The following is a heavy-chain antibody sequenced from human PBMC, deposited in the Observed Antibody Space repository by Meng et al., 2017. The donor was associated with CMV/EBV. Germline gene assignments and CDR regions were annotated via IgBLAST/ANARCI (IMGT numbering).Heavy chain of an antibody. D-gene: IGHD2-2*01. V-gene: IGHV3-30*04. CDR1: GFTFSSYA. J-gene: IGHJ3*02. Sequence: LTRAASGFTFSSYAMHWVRQAPGKGLEWVAVISYDGSKKYYADSVKGRFTISRDNSKNTLYLQMNSLRDEDKAVYYCARGGCSSTSCSDAFDIWGQGTMVTVSS. CDR3: ARGGCSSTSCSDAFDI. CDR2: ISYDGSKK.